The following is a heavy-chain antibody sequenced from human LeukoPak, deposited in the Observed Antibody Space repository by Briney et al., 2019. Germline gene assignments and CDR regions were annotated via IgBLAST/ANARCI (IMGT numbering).Heavy chain of an antibody. CDR1: GGSISSYY. J-gene: IGHJ5*02. D-gene: IGHD3-10*01. CDR3: ARDRGAMGSHFGELSHWFDP. Sequence: SETLSLTCTVSGGSISSYYRSWIRQPAGKGLEWIGRIYTSGSTNYNPSLKSRVTMSVDTSKNQFSLKLSSVTAADTAVYYCARDRGAMGSHFGELSHWFDPWGQGTLVTVSS. CDR2: IYTSGST. V-gene: IGHV4-4*07.